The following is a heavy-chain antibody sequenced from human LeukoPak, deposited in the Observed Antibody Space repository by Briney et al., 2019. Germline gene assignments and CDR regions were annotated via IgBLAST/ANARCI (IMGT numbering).Heavy chain of an antibody. CDR1: GFTFDDYA. CDR2: VSGDRRRT. CDR3: VRGTFDWKGVDF. Sequence: GRSLRLSCAASGFTFDDYAMHWVRQAPGKGLECVAKVSGDRRRTDYAESANGRFAVSRDDARNSLHLDMSSLRADDTAMYYCVRGTFDWKGVDFWGQGSLVTVSS. D-gene: IGHD1-1*01. V-gene: IGHV3-7*01. J-gene: IGHJ4*02.